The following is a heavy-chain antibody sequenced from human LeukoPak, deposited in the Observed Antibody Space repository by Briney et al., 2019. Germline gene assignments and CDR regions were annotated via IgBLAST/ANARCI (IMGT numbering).Heavy chain of an antibody. J-gene: IGHJ6*03. CDR2: INHSGST. Sequence: KPSETLSLTCAVYGGSFSGYYWSWIRQPPGKGLEWIGEINHSGSTNYNPSLKSRVTISVDTSKNQFSLKLSSVTAADTAVYYCARVEVNYYYYYMDVWGKGTTVTVSS. V-gene: IGHV4-34*01. D-gene: IGHD3-22*01. CDR1: GGSFSGYY. CDR3: ARVEVNYYYYYMDV.